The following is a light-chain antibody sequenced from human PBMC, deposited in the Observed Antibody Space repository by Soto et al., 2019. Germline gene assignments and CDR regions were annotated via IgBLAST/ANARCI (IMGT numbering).Light chain of an antibody. CDR1: SSDVGGYNY. V-gene: IGLV2-11*01. Sequence: QSVLTQPRSVSGSPGQSVTISCTGTSSDVGGYNYVSWYQHQPGKAPKFIIFDVSSRPSGVPDRFSGSKSGNTAYLTISGLQAEDEADYYCCSLAGGNIFRVFGGGTQLTVL. J-gene: IGLJ2*01. CDR3: CSLAGGNIFRV. CDR2: DVS.